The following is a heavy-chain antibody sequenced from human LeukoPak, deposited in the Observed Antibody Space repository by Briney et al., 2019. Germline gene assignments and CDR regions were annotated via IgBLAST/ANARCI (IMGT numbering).Heavy chain of an antibody. CDR3: ARDRRDCSGGSCHYRSDWYFDL. CDR1: GGSISSYY. Sequence: PSETLSLTCTVSGGSISSYYWSWIRQPPGKGLEWIGYIYYSGSTNYNPSLKSRVTISVDTSKNQFSLKLSSVTAADTAVYYCARDRRDCSGGSCHYRSDWYFDLWGRGTLVTVSS. J-gene: IGHJ2*01. D-gene: IGHD2-15*01. CDR2: IYYSGST. V-gene: IGHV4-59*01.